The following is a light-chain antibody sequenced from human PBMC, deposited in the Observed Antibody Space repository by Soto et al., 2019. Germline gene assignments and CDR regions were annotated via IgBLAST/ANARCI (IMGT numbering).Light chain of an antibody. CDR1: SGSVSTSYY. CDR3: VLYMGSGILRV. Sequence: QAVVTQEPSFSVSPGGTVTLTCGLSSGSVSTSYYPSWYQQTPGQAPRTLIYSTNTRSSGVPDRFSGSILGNKAALTITGAQADDESDYYCVLYMGSGILRVFGGGTQLTVL. CDR2: STN. V-gene: IGLV8-61*01. J-gene: IGLJ3*02.